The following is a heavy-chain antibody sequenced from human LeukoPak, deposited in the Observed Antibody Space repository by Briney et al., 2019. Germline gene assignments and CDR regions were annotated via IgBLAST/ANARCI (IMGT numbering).Heavy chain of an antibody. CDR1: GYTFTSNS. CDR3: ARGARGYSGYEYYFDY. V-gene: IGHV7-4-1*02. CDR2: ISTNTGNP. J-gene: IGHJ4*02. D-gene: IGHD5-12*01. Sequence: ASVKVSCKASGYTFTSNSINWVRQAPGQGLEWMGWISTNTGNPTYAQGFTGRFVFSMDTSVSTAYLEISSLKAEDTAVYYCARGARGYSGYEYYFDYWGQRTLVTVSS.